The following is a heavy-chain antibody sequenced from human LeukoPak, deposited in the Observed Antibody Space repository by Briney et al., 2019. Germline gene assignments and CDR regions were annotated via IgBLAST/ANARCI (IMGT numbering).Heavy chain of an antibody. J-gene: IGHJ4*02. V-gene: IGHV3-23*01. CDR1: GFTFSSYA. Sequence: PGGSLRLSCATSGFTFSSYAMSWVRQAPGKGLEWVSTVSGGGGSTWYADSVKGRFTISRDNSKNTLYLQMNSLRAEDTAVYYCATYVRRHFDYGDQGPLVTVSS. CDR3: ATYVRRHFDY. CDR2: VSGGGGST. D-gene: IGHD3-10*02.